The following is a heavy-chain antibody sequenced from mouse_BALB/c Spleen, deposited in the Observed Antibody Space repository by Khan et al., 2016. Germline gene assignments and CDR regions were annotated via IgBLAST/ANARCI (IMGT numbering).Heavy chain of an antibody. Sequence: QFQLVQSGPELKKPGETVKISCKASGYTFTNYGMNWVKQAPEKGLKWMGWINTYTGEPTYADDFKGRFAFSLETSASTAYLQINNLKNEDMATYFCARRRGYLSAMDYWGQGTSVTVSS. CDR2: INTYTGEP. CDR1: GYTFTNYG. V-gene: IGHV9-1*02. D-gene: IGHD2-3*01. CDR3: ARRRGYLSAMDY. J-gene: IGHJ4*01.